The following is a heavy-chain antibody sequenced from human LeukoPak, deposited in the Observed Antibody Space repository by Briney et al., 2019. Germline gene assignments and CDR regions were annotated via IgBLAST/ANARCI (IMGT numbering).Heavy chain of an antibody. CDR1: GFTVSSNY. Sequence: PGGSLRLSCAASGFTVSSNYMSWVRQAPGKGLEWVSVIYSGGSTYYADSVKGRFTISRDNSKNTLYLQMNSLRAEDTAVYYCARDGYGDYKYYFDYWGQGTLVTVSS. V-gene: IGHV3-53*01. D-gene: IGHD4-17*01. CDR3: ARDGYGDYKYYFDY. J-gene: IGHJ4*02. CDR2: IYSGGST.